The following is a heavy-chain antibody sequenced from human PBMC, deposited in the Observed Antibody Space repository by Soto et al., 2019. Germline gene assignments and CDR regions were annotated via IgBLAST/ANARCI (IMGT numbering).Heavy chain of an antibody. Sequence: SETLSLTCSVSGGSIRSYYWSWIRQSPEKGLECLGYFYHSGNSNYNPSLKSRVTISVDTSKNQFSLKLSSVTAADTAVYYCARGRTKYYYGSGSYYREDDAFDIWGQGTMVT. CDR2: FYHSGNS. V-gene: IGHV4-59*12. CDR3: ARGRTKYYYGSGSYYREDDAFDI. J-gene: IGHJ3*02. CDR1: GGSIRSYY. D-gene: IGHD3-10*01.